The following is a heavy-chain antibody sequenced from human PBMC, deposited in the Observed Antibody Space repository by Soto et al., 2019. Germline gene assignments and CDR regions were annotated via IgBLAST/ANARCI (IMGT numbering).Heavy chain of an antibody. CDR3: ARGGYYDSSGGYHFDY. J-gene: IGHJ4*02. Sequence: SVKVSCKASGGTFSSYAISWVRQAPGQGLEWMGGIIPIFGTANYAQKFQGRVTITADESTSTAYMELSSLRSEDTAVYYCARGGYYDSSGGYHFDYWGRGNLVTVSS. CDR1: GGTFSSYA. V-gene: IGHV1-69*13. CDR2: IIPIFGTA. D-gene: IGHD3-22*01.